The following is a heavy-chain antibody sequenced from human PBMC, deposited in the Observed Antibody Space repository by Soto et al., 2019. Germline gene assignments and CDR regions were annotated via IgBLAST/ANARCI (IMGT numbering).Heavy chain of an antibody. CDR1: GFTVSGHY. Sequence: EVQLVESGGDLVQPGGSLRLSCVASGFTVSGHYMIWVRQAPGKGLEWVSLSYSGGSAYYADSVKGRFTVSRDNSKNTLYLQITSLRAEDTAVYYCASRSVPTMSWFVDLWGRGSLVTVSS. D-gene: IGHD5-12*01. CDR3: ASRSVPTMSWFVDL. V-gene: IGHV3-66*01. J-gene: IGHJ2*01. CDR2: SYSGGSA.